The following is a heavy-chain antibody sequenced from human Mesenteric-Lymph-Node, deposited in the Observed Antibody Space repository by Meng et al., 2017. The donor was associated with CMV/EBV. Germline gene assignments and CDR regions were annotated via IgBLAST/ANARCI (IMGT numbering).Heavy chain of an antibody. Sequence: ASVKVSCKASGYTFTSYDINRVRQATGQGLEWMGWMNPNSGNTGYAQKFQGRVTMTRNTSISTAYMELSSLRSEDTAVYYCARSDTIFGVVITTYGMDVWGQGTTVTVSS. D-gene: IGHD3-3*01. CDR3: ARSDTIFGVVITTYGMDV. J-gene: IGHJ6*02. V-gene: IGHV1-8*01. CDR2: MNPNSGNT. CDR1: GYTFTSYD.